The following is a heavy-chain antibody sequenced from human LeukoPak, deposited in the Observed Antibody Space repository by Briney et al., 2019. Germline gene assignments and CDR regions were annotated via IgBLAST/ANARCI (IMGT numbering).Heavy chain of an antibody. CDR1: GFTFSNYG. D-gene: IGHD6-13*01. J-gene: IGHJ6*03. CDR2: IRYDGNNK. CDR3: ARVSPSSSWLFLSVYYYYMDV. Sequence: GGSLRLSCAASGFTFSNYGMHWVRQAPGKGLEWVTFIRYDGNNKYYVDSVKGRFTISRDNAKNSLYLQMNSLRAEDTAVYYCARVSPSSSWLFLSVYYYYMDVWGKGTTVTISS. V-gene: IGHV3-30*02.